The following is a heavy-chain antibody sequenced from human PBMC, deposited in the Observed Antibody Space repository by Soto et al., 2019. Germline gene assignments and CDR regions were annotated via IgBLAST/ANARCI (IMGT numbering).Heavy chain of an antibody. CDR1: GFSLSTSGVG. D-gene: IGHD2-2*01. Sequence: SGPTLVKPTQPLTLTCTFSGFSLSTSGVGVGWIRQPPGKALEWLALIYWDDDKRYSPSLKSRLTITKDTSKNQVVLTMTNMDPVDTATYYCAHIVLGIGYCSSTSCPPWHTFDIWGQGTMVTVSS. CDR2: IYWDDDK. CDR3: AHIVLGIGYCSSTSCPPWHTFDI. J-gene: IGHJ3*02. V-gene: IGHV2-5*02.